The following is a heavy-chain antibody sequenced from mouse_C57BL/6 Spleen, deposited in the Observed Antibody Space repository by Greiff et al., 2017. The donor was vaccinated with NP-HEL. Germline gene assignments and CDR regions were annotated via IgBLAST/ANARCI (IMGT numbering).Heavy chain of an antibody. V-gene: IGHV5-17*01. CDR3: ARGHGLYAMDY. J-gene: IGHJ4*01. CDR1: GFTFSDYG. Sequence: EVKLVESGGGLVKPGASLKLSCAASGFTFSDYGMHWVRQAPEKGLEWVAYISSGSSTIYYADTVKGRFTISRDNAKNTLFLQMTSLRSEDTARYYWARGHGLYAMDYWGQGTSVTVSS. CDR2: ISSGSSTI.